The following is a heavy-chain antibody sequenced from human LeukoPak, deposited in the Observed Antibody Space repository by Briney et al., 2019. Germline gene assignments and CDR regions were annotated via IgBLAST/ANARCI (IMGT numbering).Heavy chain of an antibody. CDR3: ASSTFHWFDP. J-gene: IGHJ5*02. CDR1: GFTFSDYY. Sequence: SGGSLRLSCAASGFTFSDYYMSWIRQAPGRGLEWVSYISSSSSYTNYADSVKGRFTISRDNAKNSLYLQMNSLRAEDTAVYYCASSTFHWFDPWGQGTLVTVSS. V-gene: IGHV3-11*06. D-gene: IGHD2-2*01. CDR2: ISSSSSYT.